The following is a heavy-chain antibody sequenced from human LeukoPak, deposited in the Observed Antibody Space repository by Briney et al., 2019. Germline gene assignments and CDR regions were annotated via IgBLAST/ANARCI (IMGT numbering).Heavy chain of an antibody. V-gene: IGHV1-8*01. CDR3: ARSPVGVRKKHDL. Sequence: GASVKVSCKASGYTFTSYDINWVRQAPGQGLEWMGWMNPTSGHIGYVQKFQGRITMTRDTSVSTAYMELNSLTSEDTAVYYCARSPVGVRKKHDLWGQGTLVIVSS. CDR2: MNPTSGHI. J-gene: IGHJ5*02. D-gene: IGHD3-10*01. CDR1: GYTFTSYD.